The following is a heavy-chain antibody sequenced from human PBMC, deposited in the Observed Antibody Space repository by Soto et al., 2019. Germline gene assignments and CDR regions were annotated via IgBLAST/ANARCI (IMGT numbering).Heavy chain of an antibody. D-gene: IGHD6-6*01. Sequence: GESLKISCKGSGYSFTSYWISWVRQMPGKGLEWMGRIDPSGSYTNYSPSFQGHVTISADKSISTAYLQWSSLKASDTAMYYCARDYSPYSSSLYYYYGMDAWGQGTTVTVSS. V-gene: IGHV5-10-1*01. CDR1: GYSFTSYW. J-gene: IGHJ6*02. CDR2: IDPSGSYT. CDR3: ARDYSPYSSSLYYYYGMDA.